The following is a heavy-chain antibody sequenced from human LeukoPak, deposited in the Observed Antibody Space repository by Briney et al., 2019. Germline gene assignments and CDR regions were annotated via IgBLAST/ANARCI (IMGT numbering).Heavy chain of an antibody. V-gene: IGHV3-23*01. CDR2: ISVSGSST. Sequence: GGSLRPSCAVFGSTLNSYAMGWVRQAPGKGLEWVSAISVSGSSTYYADSVKGRPTTHRDNSTHPPYLQMTSQRAEATAVYSGARYGPGKQDGYDPREKYNWFDPWGQGTLVTVSS. CDR1: GSTLNSYA. D-gene: IGHD5-12*01. J-gene: IGHJ5*02. CDR3: ARYGPGKQDGYDPREKYNWFDP.